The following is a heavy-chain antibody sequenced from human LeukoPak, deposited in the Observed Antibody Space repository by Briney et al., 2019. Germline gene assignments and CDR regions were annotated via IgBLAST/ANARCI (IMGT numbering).Heavy chain of an antibody. CDR3: ADGYSSGWYFDY. V-gene: IGHV3-48*01. D-gene: IGHD6-19*01. J-gene: IGHJ4*02. Sequence: GGSLRLSCAASGFTFSSYSMNWVRQAPGKGLEWVSYISSSSSTIYYADSVKGRFTISRDNSKNTLYLQMNGLRAEDTAVYYCADGYSSGWYFDYWGQGTLVTVSS. CDR1: GFTFSSYS. CDR2: ISSSSSTI.